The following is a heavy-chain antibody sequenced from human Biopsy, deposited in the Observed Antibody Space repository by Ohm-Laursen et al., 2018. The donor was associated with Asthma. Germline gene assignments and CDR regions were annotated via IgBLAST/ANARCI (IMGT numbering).Heavy chain of an antibody. Sequence: SLRLSCAASGFTFSNYGMHWVRQVAGKGLDWVAVVTYDGISQYYAESVKGRFTISRDNSKNTLYLQMNSLRPDDTAVYYCARDVMEWYLPAFDFWGQGTLVTVSS. V-gene: IGHV3-30*03. CDR1: GFTFSNYG. CDR3: ARDVMEWYLPAFDF. D-gene: IGHD3-3*01. J-gene: IGHJ4*02. CDR2: VTYDGISQ.